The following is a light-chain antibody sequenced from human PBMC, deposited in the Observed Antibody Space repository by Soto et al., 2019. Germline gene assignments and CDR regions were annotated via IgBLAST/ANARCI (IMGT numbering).Light chain of an antibody. CDR2: DNS. CDR1: SSNIGANHD. CDR3: QSYDSSLGYV. J-gene: IGLJ1*01. Sequence: QLVLTQPPSVSGAPGQRVTISCTGSSSNIGANHDVHWYQQPPGTAPKLLIYDNSNRPSGVPDRFSGSKSGTSASLAITGLQAEDEADYYCQSYDSSLGYVFGTGTKLTVL. V-gene: IGLV1-40*01.